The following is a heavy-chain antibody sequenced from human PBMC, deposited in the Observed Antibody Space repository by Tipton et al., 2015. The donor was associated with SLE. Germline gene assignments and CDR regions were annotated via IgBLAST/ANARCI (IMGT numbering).Heavy chain of an antibody. CDR1: GGSFSGYY. CDR2: INHSGST. D-gene: IGHD3-3*01. Sequence: TLSLTCAVYGGSFSGYYWSWIRQPPGKGLEWIGEINHSGSTNYNPSLKSRVTISVDTSKNQFSLKLSSVTAADTAVYYCAREGSVTIFGVVIPNWFDPWGQGTLVTVSS. V-gene: IGHV4-34*01. J-gene: IGHJ5*02. CDR3: AREGSVTIFGVVIPNWFDP.